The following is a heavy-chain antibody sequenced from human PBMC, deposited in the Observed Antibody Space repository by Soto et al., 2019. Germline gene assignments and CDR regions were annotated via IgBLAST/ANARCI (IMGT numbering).Heavy chain of an antibody. J-gene: IGHJ5*02. D-gene: IGHD6-13*01. CDR2: ISSSSSTI. CDR3: ARHPERIAQIGWFDP. V-gene: IGHV3-48*01. Sequence: SLKISCKGSGYSFTSYSMNWVRQTPGKGLEWVSYISSSSSTIYYADSVKGRFTISRDNAKNSLYLQMNSLRAEDTAVYYCARHPERIAQIGWFDPWGQGTLVTVSS. CDR1: GYSFTSYS.